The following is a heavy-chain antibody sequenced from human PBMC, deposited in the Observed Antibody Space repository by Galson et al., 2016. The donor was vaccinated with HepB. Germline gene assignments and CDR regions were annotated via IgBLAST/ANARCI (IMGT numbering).Heavy chain of an antibody. Sequence: SLRLSCAASGFVSSNYGMHWVRQAPGKGLEWVAGLSYNGLNQHYPDSLMGRFTVSRDNSKSIMYLQMDSLRPDDTAVYYCTKQVAEGGLGDTWGQGTVVTVSS. CDR2: LSYNGLNQ. CDR3: TKQVAEGGLGDT. D-gene: IGHD2-15*01. V-gene: IGHV3-30*18. J-gene: IGHJ5*02. CDR1: GFVSSNYG.